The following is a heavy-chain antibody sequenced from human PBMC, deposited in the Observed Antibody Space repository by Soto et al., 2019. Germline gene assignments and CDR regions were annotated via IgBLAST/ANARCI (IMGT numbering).Heavy chain of an antibody. CDR2: ISSGSSDT. CDR3: ARVAY. J-gene: IGHJ4*02. V-gene: IGHV3-21*01. CDR1: GFTFRRVS. Sequence: PAGSKRLPCDASGFTFRRVSMSWVRQVPGKGLEWVASISSGSSDTWYADSVKGRFIISRDNAQNSLFLQMNTLRPEDTAMYYCARVAYWGPGTQVTVSS.